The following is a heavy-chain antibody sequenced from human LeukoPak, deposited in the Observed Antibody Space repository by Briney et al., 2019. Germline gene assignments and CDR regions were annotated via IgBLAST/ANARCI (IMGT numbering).Heavy chain of an antibody. J-gene: IGHJ4*02. CDR3: ARENWYKFDY. CDR1: GFTFSGYS. V-gene: IGHV3-21*01. Sequence: PGGSLRLSCAASGFTFSGYSMNWVRQAPGKGPEWVSSISSSSDYIYYADSVKGRFTISRDNAKNSLYLQMNSLRAEDTAVYYCARENWYKFDYWGQGTLVTVSS. D-gene: IGHD1/OR15-1a*01. CDR2: ISSSSDYI.